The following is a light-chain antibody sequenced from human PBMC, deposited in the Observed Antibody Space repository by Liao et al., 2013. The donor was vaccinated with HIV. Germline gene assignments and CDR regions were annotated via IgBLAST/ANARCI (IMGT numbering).Light chain of an antibody. V-gene: IGLV3-1*01. CDR2: QDS. CDR1: KLGDKY. CDR3: QVWDSSVDHQV. Sequence: SYEVTQPPSVSVSPGQTASITCSGDKLGDKYACWYQQRPGQSPVLVIYQDSKRPSGIPERFSGSNFGNTATLTINRVEAGDEADYYCQVWDSSVDHQVFGTGTKVTVL. J-gene: IGLJ1*01.